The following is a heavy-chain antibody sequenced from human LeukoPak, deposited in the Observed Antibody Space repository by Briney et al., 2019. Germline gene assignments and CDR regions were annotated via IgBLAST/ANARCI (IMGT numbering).Heavy chain of an antibody. CDR3: VKAALQYYYDTSGSFDY. Sequence: GGSLRLSCSASGFTFGNYAMHWVRQAPGQGLEYVSTISNNVGSTYYADSVKGRFTISRDNSKNTPYLQMRSLRIEDTAMYYCVKAALQYYYDTSGSFDYWGQGTLVTVSS. J-gene: IGHJ4*02. D-gene: IGHD3-22*01. CDR2: ISNNVGST. CDR1: GFTFGNYA. V-gene: IGHV3-64D*09.